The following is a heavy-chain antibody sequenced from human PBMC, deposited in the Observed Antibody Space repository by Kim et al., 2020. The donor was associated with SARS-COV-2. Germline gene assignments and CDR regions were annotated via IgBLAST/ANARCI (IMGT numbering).Heavy chain of an antibody. V-gene: IGHV1-8*01. CDR3: ATRYSSSWYYFDY. D-gene: IGHD6-13*01. J-gene: IGHJ4*02. Sequence: YAQKFQSRVTMTRNTSISTAYMERSSLRSGDTAVYYCATRYSSSWYYFDYWGQGTLVTVSS.